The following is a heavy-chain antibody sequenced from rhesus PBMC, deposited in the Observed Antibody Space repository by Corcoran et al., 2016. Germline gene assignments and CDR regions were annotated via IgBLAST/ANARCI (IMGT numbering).Heavy chain of an antibody. CDR3: AKSWAYSSGWYCFDY. Sequence: EVQLVETGGGLVQPGGSLKLSCAASGFTFSSYGMSWVRQAPGKGLEWVLAINSGGVSTEYADSVKGRCTISRDNSKNTLSLQMNSLRAEDTAVYYCAKSWAYSSGWYCFDYWGQGVLVTVSS. CDR1: GFTFSSYG. D-gene: IGHD6-31*01. J-gene: IGHJ4*01. V-gene: IGHV3S5*01. CDR2: INSGGVST.